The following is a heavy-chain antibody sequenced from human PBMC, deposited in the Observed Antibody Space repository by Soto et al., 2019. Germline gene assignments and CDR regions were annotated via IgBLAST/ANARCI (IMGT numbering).Heavy chain of an antibody. CDR3: ERYDNRNSLYGVDV. Sequence: PSETLSLTCAVNGGSLSGYYWSWTRQSPGKGLEWIGEINHRGSSDYNPSLKSRVTISIDASKNHVTLELTSVTAADTDVYYCERYDNRNSLYGVDVWGQGTAVTVPS. J-gene: IGHJ6*02. V-gene: IGHV4-34*01. CDR2: INHRGSS. D-gene: IGHD1-7*01. CDR1: GGSLSGYY.